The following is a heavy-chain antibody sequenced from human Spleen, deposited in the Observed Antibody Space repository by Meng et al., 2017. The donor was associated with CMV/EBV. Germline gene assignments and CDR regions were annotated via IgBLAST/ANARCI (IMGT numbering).Heavy chain of an antibody. CDR1: GFTVSSNY. Sequence: GESLKISCAASGFTVSSNYMSWVRQAPGKGLEWVSVIYSGGSTYADSVKGRFTISRDNSKNTLYLQMNSLRAEDTAVYYCARDNRLVEVGPHVVYHGMDVWGQGTTVTVS. CDR2: IYSGGST. V-gene: IGHV3-66*02. J-gene: IGHJ6*02. CDR3: ARDNRLVEVGPHVVYHGMDV. D-gene: IGHD3-22*01.